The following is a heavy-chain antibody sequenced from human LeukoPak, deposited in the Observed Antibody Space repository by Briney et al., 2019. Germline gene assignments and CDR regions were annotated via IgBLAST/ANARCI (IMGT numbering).Heavy chain of an antibody. D-gene: IGHD3-22*01. V-gene: IGHV3-7*01. CDR1: GFTFSSSW. CDR2: IKQDGSEK. J-gene: IGHJ3*02. Sequence: GGSLRLSCAASGFTFSSSWMSWVRQAPGKGLEWVAHIKQDGSEKYYVDSVKGRFTISRDNAKNPLYLQMNSLRAEATAVYYCARIGRPHMRVVVISEEDGFYSWGQAAMV. CDR3: ARIGRPHMRVVVISEEDGFYS.